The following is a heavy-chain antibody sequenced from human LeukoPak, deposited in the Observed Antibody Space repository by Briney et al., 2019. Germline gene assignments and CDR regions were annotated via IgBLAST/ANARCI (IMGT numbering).Heavy chain of an antibody. CDR3: ARDIEAVASSWFDP. Sequence: GASVKVSCKASGYTFTSYGISWVRQAPGQGLEWMGWISAYNGNTNYAQKLQGRVTMTTDTSTSTAYMELRSLRSDDTAVYYCARDIEAVASSWFDPWGQGTLVTVSS. J-gene: IGHJ5*02. CDR1: GYTFTSYG. D-gene: IGHD6-13*01. V-gene: IGHV1-18*01. CDR2: ISAYNGNT.